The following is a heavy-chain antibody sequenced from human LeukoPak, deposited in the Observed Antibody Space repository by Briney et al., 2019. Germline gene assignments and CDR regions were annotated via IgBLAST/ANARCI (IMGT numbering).Heavy chain of an antibody. D-gene: IGHD1-26*01. Sequence: GGPLRLSCAASGFTFSSYSMNWVRQAPGKGLEWVSYISSSSSTIYYADSVKGRFTISRDNAKNSLYLQMNSLRAEDTAVYYCAGGGSCYPTYFDYWGQGTLVTVSS. CDR1: GFTFSSYS. CDR2: ISSSSSTI. J-gene: IGHJ4*02. V-gene: IGHV3-48*01. CDR3: AGGGSCYPTYFDY.